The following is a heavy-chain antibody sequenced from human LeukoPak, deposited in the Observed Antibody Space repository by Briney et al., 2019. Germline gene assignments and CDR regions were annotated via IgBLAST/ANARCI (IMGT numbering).Heavy chain of an antibody. CDR3: ARGRALRYSYDDAFDI. D-gene: IGHD5-18*01. CDR1: GGSISSGTYY. Sequence: PSETLSLTCTVSGGSISSGTYYWSWIRQPAGKGLEWIGRIYTSGSTNYNPSLKSRVTISVDTSKNQFSLKLSSVTAADTAVYYCARGRALRYSYDDAFDIWGQGTMVTVSS. J-gene: IGHJ3*02. V-gene: IGHV4-61*02. CDR2: IYTSGST.